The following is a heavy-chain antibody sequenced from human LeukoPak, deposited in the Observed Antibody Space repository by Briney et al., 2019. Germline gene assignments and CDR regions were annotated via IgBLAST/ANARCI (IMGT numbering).Heavy chain of an antibody. CDR3: VKVALGGDCFDY. CDR2: ITGSGGGT. J-gene: IGHJ4*02. CDR1: GFTFSSYA. Sequence: GGSLRLSCAASGFTFSSYAMSWVRQAPGKGLEWVSGITGSGGGTYYADSVKGRFTISRDNSKNTLFLQMNSLRAEDTAVYYCVKVALGGDCFDYWGQGTLVTVSS. V-gene: IGHV3-23*01. D-gene: IGHD3-10*01.